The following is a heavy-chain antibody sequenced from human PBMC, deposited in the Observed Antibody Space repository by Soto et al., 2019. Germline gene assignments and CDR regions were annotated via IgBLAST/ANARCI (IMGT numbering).Heavy chain of an antibody. D-gene: IGHD5-12*01. CDR3: ARGGPKGRWLHRPHDAFDI. J-gene: IGHJ3*02. CDR1: GYTFTGYY. Sequence: GASVKVSCKASGYTFTGYYMHWVRQAPGQGLEWMGWINPNSGGTNYAQKFQGWVTMTRDTSISTAYMELSRLRSDDTAVYYCARGGPKGRWLHRPHDAFDIWGQGTVVTVSS. CDR2: INPNSGGT. V-gene: IGHV1-2*04.